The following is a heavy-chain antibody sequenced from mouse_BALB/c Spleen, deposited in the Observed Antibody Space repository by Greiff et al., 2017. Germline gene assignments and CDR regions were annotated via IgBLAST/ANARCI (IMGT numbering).Heavy chain of an antibody. CDR3: NAASYGYDY. V-gene: IGHV14-4*02. CDR1: GFNIKDYY. Sequence: EVQLVESGAELVRSGASVKLSCTASGFNIKDYYMHWVKQRPEQGLEWIGWIDPENGDTEYAPKFQGKATMTADTSSNTAYLQLSSLTSEDTAVYYCNAASYGYDYWGQGTTLTVSS. D-gene: IGHD2-9*01. J-gene: IGHJ2*01. CDR2: IDPENGDT.